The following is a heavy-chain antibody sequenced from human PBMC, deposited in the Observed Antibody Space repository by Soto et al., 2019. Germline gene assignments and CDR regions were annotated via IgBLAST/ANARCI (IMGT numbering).Heavy chain of an antibody. V-gene: IGHV3-48*02. CDR2: ISASTLTT. D-gene: IGHD2-2*01. Sequence: EVELVESGGGLVQPGGSLRLSCAASGFPFSTYSMSWVRQAPGKGLEWISYISASTLTTFYADSVKGRFTISIDTAQNSLYLQMNSLRDEDTAVYYWARAPQIVAPAATGFDSWGQGTLVTVSS. CDR1: GFPFSTYS. CDR3: ARAPQIVAPAATGFDS. J-gene: IGHJ4*02.